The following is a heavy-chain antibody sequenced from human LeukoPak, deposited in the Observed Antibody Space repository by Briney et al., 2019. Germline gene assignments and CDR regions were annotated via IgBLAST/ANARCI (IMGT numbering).Heavy chain of an antibody. CDR1: GDSTSSSSYY. CDR3: AKDSSSWIDAFDI. J-gene: IGHJ3*02. D-gene: IGHD6-13*01. Sequence: PSETPSLTCSVSGDSTSSSSYYWGWIRQPPGKGLEWVGSIYYTGGTYSNPSLKSRVTISVDTSKNQLSLKLSSVTAADTAVYYCAKDSSSWIDAFDIWGQGTMVTVSS. CDR2: IYYTGGT. V-gene: IGHV4-39*07.